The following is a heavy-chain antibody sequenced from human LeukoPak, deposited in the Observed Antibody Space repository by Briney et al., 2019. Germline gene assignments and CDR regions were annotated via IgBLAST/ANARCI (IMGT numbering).Heavy chain of an antibody. Sequence: GGSLRLSCAASGFTFDDYAMHWVRQAPGKGLDWVSGISWNSGSIGYADSVKGRFTISRDNAKNYLYLQMNSLRAEDTAVYYCARQGADGYYYYYMDVWGKGTTVTVSS. J-gene: IGHJ6*03. CDR2: ISWNSGSI. CDR1: GFTFDDYA. V-gene: IGHV3-9*01. CDR3: ARQGADGYYYYYMDV. D-gene: IGHD2-8*01.